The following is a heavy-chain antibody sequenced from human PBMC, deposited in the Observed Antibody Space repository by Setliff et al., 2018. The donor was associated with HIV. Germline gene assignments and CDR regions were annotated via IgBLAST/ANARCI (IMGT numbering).Heavy chain of an antibody. D-gene: IGHD3-22*01. CDR1: GGSFSAYS. V-gene: IGHV4-34*01. Sequence: PSETLSLTCAVYGGSFSAYSWSWIRQPPGKGLEWIGDITHSGSAEYSPSFRSRVTISVDTSKNQFSLKLNSVTAADTAVYYCATFDYHDSSGFYYGGGHWGQGTLVTVSS. CDR3: ATFDYHDSSGFYYGGGH. CDR2: ITHSGSA. J-gene: IGHJ4*02.